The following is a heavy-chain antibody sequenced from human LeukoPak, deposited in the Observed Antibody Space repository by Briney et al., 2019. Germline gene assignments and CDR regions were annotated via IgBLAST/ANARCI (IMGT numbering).Heavy chain of an antibody. J-gene: IGHJ6*03. Sequence: SETLSLSCTVSGVSMSAYYWSWIRQPPGEGLEWIGYIHYSGGINYNPSLKSRAAISIDTSNMQFSLNLTSATAANTAVYYCARLSAIAQVATYYYHSMAVWGKGTTVIVSS. V-gene: IGHV4-59*01. CDR2: IHYSGGI. CDR3: ARLSAIAQVATYYYHSMAV. CDR1: GVSMSAYY. D-gene: IGHD2-2*01.